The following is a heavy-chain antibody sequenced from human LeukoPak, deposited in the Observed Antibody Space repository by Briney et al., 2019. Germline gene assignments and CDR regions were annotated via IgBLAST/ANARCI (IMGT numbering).Heavy chain of an antibody. CDR1: GFIFSDYW. D-gene: IGHD3-22*01. V-gene: IGHV3-7*01. CDR3: ARDSSGYYYDY. Sequence: GGSLRLSCGASGFIFSDYWMSWVRQAPGKGLAWVANIKEDGSEKYYLNSVKGRFIISRDNAKSLLYLQMDSLRPEDTAVYYCARDSSGYYYDYWGQGTLVTVSS. J-gene: IGHJ4*02. CDR2: IKEDGSEK.